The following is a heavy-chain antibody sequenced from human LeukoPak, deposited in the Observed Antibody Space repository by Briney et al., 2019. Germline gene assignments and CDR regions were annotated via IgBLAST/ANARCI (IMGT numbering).Heavy chain of an antibody. CDR3: AKDACGGDCYSHFDY. CDR2: ISASGRST. D-gene: IGHD2-21*02. V-gene: IGHV3-23*01. CDR1: GFTFRSYA. J-gene: IGHJ4*02. Sequence: GASLRLSCAASGFTFRSYAMSWVRQAPGKGLEWVSAISASGRSTYYADPVKGRFTISRDNSKNTLYLQMNSLRAEDTAVYYCAKDACGGDCYSHFDYWGQGTLVTVSS.